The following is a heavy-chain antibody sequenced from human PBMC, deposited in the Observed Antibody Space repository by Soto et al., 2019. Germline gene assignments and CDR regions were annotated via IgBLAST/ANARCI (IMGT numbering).Heavy chain of an antibody. D-gene: IGHD3-22*01. V-gene: IGHV4-39*01. CDR2: IYYSGST. J-gene: IGHJ4*02. Sequence: PSETLSLTCTVSGGPISTSTYYWGWIRQPPGEGLEWIGSIYYSGSTFYNPSLKSRVTISVDTSKNQFSLKLTSATAADTAVYYCAGRRDYSDTSGYYDYYFDYWGQGTLVTVSS. CDR3: AGRRDYSDTSGYYDYYFDY. CDR1: GGPISTSTYY.